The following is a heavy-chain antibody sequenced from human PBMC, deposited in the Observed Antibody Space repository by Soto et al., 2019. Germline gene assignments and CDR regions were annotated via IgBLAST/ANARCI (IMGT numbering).Heavy chain of an antibody. Sequence: EGQVLESGGGLVQPGGSLRLTCVASGFTLSNFGMSWVRQAPGKGLEWVSFVSGNGGSTYYIDSVKGRFTISRDSSTNTVRLQMNSPRAEDTAVYYCATSNYGERDWGQGALVTVSS. J-gene: IGHJ4*02. CDR3: ATSNYGERD. CDR1: GFTLSNFG. V-gene: IGHV3-23*01. D-gene: IGHD4-17*01. CDR2: VSGNGGST.